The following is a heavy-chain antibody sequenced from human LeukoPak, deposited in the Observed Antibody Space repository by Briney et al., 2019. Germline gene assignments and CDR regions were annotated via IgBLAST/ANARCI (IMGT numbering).Heavy chain of an antibody. V-gene: IGHV3-21*01. J-gene: IGHJ4*02. CDR3: ARDRSDGFDY. D-gene: IGHD5-18*01. Sequence: PGGSLRLSCAASGFTFSSYSMNWVRQAPGKGLEWVSSISSSSSYIYYADSVKGRFTISRDNAKNSLFLQMNSLRAEDTALYYCARDRSDGFDYWGQGTLVTVSS. CDR2: ISSSSSYI. CDR1: GFTFSSYS.